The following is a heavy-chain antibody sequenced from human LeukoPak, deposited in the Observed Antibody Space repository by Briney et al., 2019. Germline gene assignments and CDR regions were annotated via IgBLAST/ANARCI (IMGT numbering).Heavy chain of an antibody. V-gene: IGHV1-69*05. D-gene: IGHD3-22*01. CDR1: GGTFSSYA. Sequence: SVKVSCKASGGTFSSYAISWVRQAPGQGLEWMGGIIPIFGTANYAQKFQGRVTMTRDTSTSTVYMELSSLRSEDTAVYYCARDPHYYDSSGYYYVGIDYWGQGTLVTVSS. CDR2: IIPIFGTA. J-gene: IGHJ4*02. CDR3: ARDPHYYDSSGYYYVGIDY.